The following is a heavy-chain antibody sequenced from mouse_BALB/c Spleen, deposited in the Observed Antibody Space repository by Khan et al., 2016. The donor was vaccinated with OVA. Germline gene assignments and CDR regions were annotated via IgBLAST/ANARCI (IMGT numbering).Heavy chain of an antibody. J-gene: IGHJ3*01. V-gene: IGHV1-77*01. Sequence: QVQLKQSGAELARPGASVKLSCKASGYTFTDYYINWVKQRTGQGLEWIGEISPGSGDTYYNERFKGKATLTADKYYSTAYMQLSSLPSEASAVYFCARRNYFGYTFAYWGQGTLVPVSA. CDR1: GYTFTDYY. CDR3: ARRNYFGYTFAY. D-gene: IGHD1-2*01. CDR2: ISPGSGDT.